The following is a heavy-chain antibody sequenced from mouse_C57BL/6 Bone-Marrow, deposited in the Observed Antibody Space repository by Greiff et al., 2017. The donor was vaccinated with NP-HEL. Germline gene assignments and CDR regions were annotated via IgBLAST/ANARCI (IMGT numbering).Heavy chain of an antibody. CDR1: GYTFTSYG. D-gene: IGHD1-1*01. J-gene: IGHJ2*01. V-gene: IGHV1-81*01. CDR2: IYPRSGNT. Sequence: QVQLQQSGAELARPGASVKLSCKASGYTFTSYGISWVKQRTGQGLEWIGEIYPRSGNTYYNEKFKGKATLTADKSSSTAYMELRSLTSEDSAVYFCARKGPITTVVAGDYWGQGTTLTVSS. CDR3: ARKGPITTVVAGDY.